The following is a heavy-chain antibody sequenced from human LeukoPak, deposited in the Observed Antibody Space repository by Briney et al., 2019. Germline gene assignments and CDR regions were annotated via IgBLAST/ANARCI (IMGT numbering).Heavy chain of an antibody. CDR1: GFTFSSYG. V-gene: IGHV3-30*02. D-gene: IGHD3-10*01. Sequence: PGGSLRLSCAASGFTFSSYGMHWVRQAPGKGLEWVAFIRYDGSNKYYADSVKGRFTISRDNSKNKLFLQMNSLRAEDTAVYYCARGGFGPSDALDIWGQGTMVTVSS. CDR2: IRYDGSNK. J-gene: IGHJ3*02. CDR3: ARGGFGPSDALDI.